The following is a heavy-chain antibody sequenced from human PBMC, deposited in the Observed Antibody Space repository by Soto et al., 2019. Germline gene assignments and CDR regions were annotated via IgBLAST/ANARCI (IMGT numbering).Heavy chain of an antibody. V-gene: IGHV3-30-3*01. CDR3: ARELHPWYYYDSSGYYYERPEDAFDI. Sequence: PGGSLRLSCAASGFTFSSYAMHWVRQAPGKGLEWVAVISYDGSNKYYADSVKGRFTISRDNSKNTLYLQMNSLRAEDTAVYYCARELHPWYYYDSSGYYYERPEDAFDIWGQGTMVTVSS. J-gene: IGHJ3*02. D-gene: IGHD3-22*01. CDR1: GFTFSSYA. CDR2: ISYDGSNK.